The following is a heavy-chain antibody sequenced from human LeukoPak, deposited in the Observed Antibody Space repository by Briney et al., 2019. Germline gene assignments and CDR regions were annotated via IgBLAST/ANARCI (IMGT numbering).Heavy chain of an antibody. CDR2: IYHSGST. V-gene: IGHV4-38-2*02. CDR1: GYSISSGYY. CDR3: ARGRAIEYSSSSYFDY. Sequence: SETLSLTCTVSGYSISSGYYWGWIRQPPGKGLEWIGSIYHSGSTYYNPSLKSRVTISVDTSKNQFSLKLSSVTAADTAVYYCARGRAIEYSSSSYFDYWGQGTLVTVSS. D-gene: IGHD6-6*01. J-gene: IGHJ4*02.